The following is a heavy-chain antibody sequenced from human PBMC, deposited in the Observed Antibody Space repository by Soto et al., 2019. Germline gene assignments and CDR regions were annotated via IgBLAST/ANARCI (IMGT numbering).Heavy chain of an antibody. CDR1: GFSLTTSAVG. J-gene: IGHJ4*02. D-gene: IGHD6-19*01. Sequence: QITLKESGPTLVKPTQTLTLTCTFSGFSLTTSAVGVGWIRQPPGKALEWLALLYWDDDNQYSPSLRNRLTLTKDTSKNQVVLTMTNMDPVDTATYYCAHGSGWLFDYWGQGTLVIVSS. CDR2: LYWDDDN. V-gene: IGHV2-5*02. CDR3: AHGSGWLFDY.